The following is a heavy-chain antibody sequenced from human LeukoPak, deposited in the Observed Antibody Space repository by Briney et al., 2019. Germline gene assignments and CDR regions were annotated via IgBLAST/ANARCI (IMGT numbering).Heavy chain of an antibody. CDR1: GFTVSSNY. D-gene: IGHD1-26*01. CDR3: ARDEGVGAFDI. V-gene: IGHV3-53*01. Sequence: GGSLRLSCAASGFTVSSNYMSWVRQAPGKGLEWVSIIFSGGSTYYADSVKGRFTISRDISKNTLYLQMNTLRAEDTAMYYCARDEGVGAFDIWGRGTVVTVSS. CDR2: IFSGGST. J-gene: IGHJ3*02.